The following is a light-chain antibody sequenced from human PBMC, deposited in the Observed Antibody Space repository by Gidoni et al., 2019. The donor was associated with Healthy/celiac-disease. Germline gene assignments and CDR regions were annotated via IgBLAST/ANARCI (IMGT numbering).Light chain of an antibody. V-gene: IGKV1-5*03. CDR2: KAS. CDR1: QSIRSW. CDR3: QQYNSYWT. Sequence: DIQMTQSPSTLSASVGDRVTITCRASQSIRSWLAWYQQKPGKAPKLLIYKASSLEGGVPSRFSGSGSGTEFTLTISSLQPDDFATYYCQQYNSYWTFGQGTKVEIK. J-gene: IGKJ1*01.